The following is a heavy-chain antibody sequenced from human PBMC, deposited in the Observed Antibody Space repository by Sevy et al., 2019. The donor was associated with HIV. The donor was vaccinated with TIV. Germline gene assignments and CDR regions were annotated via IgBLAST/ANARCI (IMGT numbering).Heavy chain of an antibody. Sequence: GGSLRLSCAASGFTFSSYGMRWVRQAPGKGLEWVAFIRYDGSNKYYADSVKGRFTISRDNSKNTLYLQMNSLRAEDTAVYYCAKDSRSSSRRYYYYGMDVWGQGTTVTVSS. V-gene: IGHV3-30*02. D-gene: IGHD6-6*01. CDR3: AKDSRSSSRRYYYYGMDV. J-gene: IGHJ6*02. CDR1: GFTFSSYG. CDR2: IRYDGSNK.